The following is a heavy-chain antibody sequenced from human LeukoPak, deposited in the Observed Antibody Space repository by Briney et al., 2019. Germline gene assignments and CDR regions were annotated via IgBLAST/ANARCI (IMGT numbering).Heavy chain of an antibody. CDR2: INANSGTT. D-gene: IGHD6-19*01. CDR1: GFAFSVYA. V-gene: IGHV3-23*01. J-gene: IGHJ5*01. CDR3: AKPISGGLAVTADWFHP. Sequence: GGSLRLSCTASGFAFSVYAMSWLRQPPGKGLEWVSTINANSGTTSYAASVRGRFTISRDNSKNTLYLQLNTLRADDTATYYCAKPISGGLAVTADWFHPWGQGTLVTVSS.